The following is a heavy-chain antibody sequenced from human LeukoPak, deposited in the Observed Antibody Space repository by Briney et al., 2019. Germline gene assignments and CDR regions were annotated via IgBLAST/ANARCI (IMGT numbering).Heavy chain of an antibody. D-gene: IGHD3-10*01. CDR2: IIPILGIA. CDR1: GGTFSSYA. J-gene: IGHJ4*02. Sequence: SVKVSCKASGGTFSSYAISWVRQAPGRGLEWMGRIIPILGIANYAQKFQGRVTITADKSTSTAYMELSSLRSGDTAVYYCAREGSGSYYNQFDYWGQGTLVTVSS. V-gene: IGHV1-69*04. CDR3: AREGSGSYYNQFDY.